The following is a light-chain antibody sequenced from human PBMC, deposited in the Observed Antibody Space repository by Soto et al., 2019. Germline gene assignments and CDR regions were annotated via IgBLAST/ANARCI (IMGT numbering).Light chain of an antibody. J-gene: IGKJ1*01. CDR2: AAS. V-gene: IGKV1-27*01. CDR1: QDISNY. CDR3: QKYNSAPTWT. Sequence: DIQMTQSPSSLSASVGDRVTITCRAAQDISNYLAWYQQKPGKVPKLLIYAASTLQSGVPSRFRGSGSGTDFTLTISSLQPEDVATYYCQKYNSAPTWTFGQGTKVDIK.